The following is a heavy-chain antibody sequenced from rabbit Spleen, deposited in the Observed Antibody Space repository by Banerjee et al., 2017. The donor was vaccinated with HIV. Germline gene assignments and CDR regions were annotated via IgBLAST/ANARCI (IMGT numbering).Heavy chain of an antibody. J-gene: IGHJ6*01. CDR2: IYAGSSGAT. D-gene: IGHD8-1*01. V-gene: IGHV1S40*01. CDR3: ARDAGSSFSTYGMDL. CDR1: GFSFSSSYW. Sequence: QSLEESGGGLVQPGGTLTLTCKASGFSFSSSYWICWFRQGPGKGLEWIACIYAGSSGATYYASWAKGRSTISKTSSTTVTLQMTSLTAADTATYFCARDAGSSFSTYGMDLWGPGTLVTVS.